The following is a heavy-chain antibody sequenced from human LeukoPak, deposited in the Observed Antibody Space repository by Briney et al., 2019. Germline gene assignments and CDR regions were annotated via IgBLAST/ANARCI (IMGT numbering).Heavy chain of an antibody. Sequence: ASVKVSCKASGYTFTSYYMHWVRQAPGQGLEWMGWINPNSGGTNYAQKFQGRVTMTRDTSISTAYMELSRLRSDDTAVYYCAREDTAMVSFDYWGQGTLVTVSS. CDR3: AREDTAMVSFDY. J-gene: IGHJ4*02. V-gene: IGHV1-2*02. CDR2: INPNSGGT. CDR1: GYTFTSYY. D-gene: IGHD5-18*01.